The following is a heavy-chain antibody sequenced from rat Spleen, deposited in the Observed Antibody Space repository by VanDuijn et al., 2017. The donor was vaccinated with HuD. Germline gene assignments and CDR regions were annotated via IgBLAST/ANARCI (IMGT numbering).Heavy chain of an antibody. CDR3: AKQATVGVMDA. CDR2: IIYDGSST. Sequence: EVQLVESGGGLVQPGNSLKLSCAASGFTFSDYAMAWVRQSPKKGLEWVATIIYDGSSTYYRDSVKGRFTISRDNAKSTLYLQMDSLRSEDTATYYCAKQATVGVMDAWGQGASVTVSS. J-gene: IGHJ4*01. D-gene: IGHD1-8*01. V-gene: IGHV5-17*01. CDR1: GFTFSDYA.